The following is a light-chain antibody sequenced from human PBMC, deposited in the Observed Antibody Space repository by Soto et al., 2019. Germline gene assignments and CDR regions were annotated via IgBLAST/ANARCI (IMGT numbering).Light chain of an antibody. CDR1: QSVSSSY. V-gene: IGKV3-20*01. Sequence: EIVLTQSPGTLSLSPGERATLSCRASQSVSSSYLACYQQKPGQAPRLLIYGASSRATGIPDRFSGSGSGTDFTLTISTLEPEDFAVYYCQQYGSSPFTFGPGTKGDIK. CDR3: QQYGSSPFT. J-gene: IGKJ3*01. CDR2: GAS.